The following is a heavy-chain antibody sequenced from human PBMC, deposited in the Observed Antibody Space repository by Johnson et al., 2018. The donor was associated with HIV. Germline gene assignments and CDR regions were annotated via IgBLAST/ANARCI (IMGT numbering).Heavy chain of an antibody. V-gene: IGHV3-66*03. D-gene: IGHD4-17*01. J-gene: IGHJ3*02. Sequence: VQLVESGGGLIQRGGSLRLSCAASGFNVISNYMSWVRQAPGKGLEWVSLIYTGGRTYYADSVKGRFTISRENSKNTLYLQMNSLRAEDTAVYYCAKEGRDVLRDYDAFDMWGHGTMVIVSS. CDR3: AKEGRDVLRDYDAFDM. CDR1: GFNVISNY. CDR2: IYTGGRT.